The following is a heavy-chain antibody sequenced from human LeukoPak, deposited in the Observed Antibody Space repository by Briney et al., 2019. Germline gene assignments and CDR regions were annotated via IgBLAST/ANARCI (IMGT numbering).Heavy chain of an antibody. V-gene: IGHV3-23*01. Sequence: GGSLRLSCAVSGITLSNYGMSWVSQAPGKGLEWVAGISDSGGSTKYADSVKGRFTIARDNRKNTLYLQMNSLRAEDTAVYFCAKRGVVIRVILVGFHKEAYYFESWGQGALVTVSS. CDR2: ISDSGGST. CDR3: AKRGVVIRVILVGFHKEAYYFES. CDR1: GITLSNYG. J-gene: IGHJ4*02. D-gene: IGHD3/OR15-3a*01.